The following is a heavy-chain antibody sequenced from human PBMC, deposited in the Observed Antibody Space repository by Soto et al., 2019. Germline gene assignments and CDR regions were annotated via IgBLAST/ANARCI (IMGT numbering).Heavy chain of an antibody. CDR2: IFYSGNT. V-gene: IGHV4-59*01. CDR3: ARDSGYGDPFDY. D-gene: IGHD4-17*01. J-gene: IGHJ4*02. CDR1: GGYISSYY. Sequence: QVQLQESGPGLVKPSETLSLTCSVSGGYISSYYWSWIRQPPGKGLEWIGYIFYSGNTNYNPSLRSRVTISVDTSKNHFSLKLRSVTPADTAVYYCARDSGYGDPFDYWGQGTLVTVSS.